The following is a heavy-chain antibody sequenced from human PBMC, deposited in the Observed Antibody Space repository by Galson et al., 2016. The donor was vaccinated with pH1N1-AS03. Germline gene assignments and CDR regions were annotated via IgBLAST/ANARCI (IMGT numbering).Heavy chain of an antibody. CDR2: ISSAGGT. V-gene: IGHV3-64*02. Sequence: SLRLSCAASGFTFSYYSIDWVHQAPGKGLEYVSAISSAGGTYYTDSAMGSFTTSRDKSKNTAYLQMGSPRPEDVTVDYCARAAEHYYYVVDVWGQGTTVTVSS. CDR1: GFTFSYYS. J-gene: IGHJ6*02. CDR3: ARAAEHYYYVVDV.